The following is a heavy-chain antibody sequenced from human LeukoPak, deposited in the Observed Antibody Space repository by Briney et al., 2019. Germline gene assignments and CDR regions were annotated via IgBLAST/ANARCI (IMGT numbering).Heavy chain of an antibody. CDR1: GYTLSDLS. Sequence: ASVKVSCKISGYTLSDLSIHWMRQAPGKGFEYMGGFDREDDERIYAQKFQGRATMTEDTSTDTAYMELSRLRSEDTAVYYCAKDADSYDAFDIWGQGTMVTVSS. V-gene: IGHV1-24*01. CDR2: FDREDDER. J-gene: IGHJ3*02. D-gene: IGHD2-15*01. CDR3: AKDADSYDAFDI.